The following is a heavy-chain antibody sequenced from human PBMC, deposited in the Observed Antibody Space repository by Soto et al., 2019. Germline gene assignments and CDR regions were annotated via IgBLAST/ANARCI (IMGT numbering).Heavy chain of an antibody. V-gene: IGHV3-23*01. CDR2: ISGSGGST. CDR1: GITFSDYY. Sequence: GGSLRLSCAASGITFSDYYMSRIRQAPGKGLEWVSYISGSGGSTYYADSVKGRFTISRDNSKNTLYLQMNSVRAEDTAVYYCAKNRAVGAVAGDDAFDIWGQGTMVTVSS. CDR3: AKNRAVGAVAGDDAFDI. J-gene: IGHJ3*02. D-gene: IGHD6-19*01.